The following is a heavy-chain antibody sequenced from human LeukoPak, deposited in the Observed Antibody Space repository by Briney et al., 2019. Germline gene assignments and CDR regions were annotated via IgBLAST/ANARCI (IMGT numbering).Heavy chain of an antibody. V-gene: IGHV3-74*01. CDR1: GFTFSSYS. D-gene: IGHD6-19*01. Sequence: PGGSLRLSCEASGFTFSSYSMHWVRQVPGKGLVWVSRINADGSTTTYADSVRGRFTISRDNAKNTLYLQINSLRADDTGVYYCGRGPVSGLDHNWFDPWGQGTPVTVSS. CDR3: GRGPVSGLDHNWFDP. CDR2: INADGSTT. J-gene: IGHJ5*02.